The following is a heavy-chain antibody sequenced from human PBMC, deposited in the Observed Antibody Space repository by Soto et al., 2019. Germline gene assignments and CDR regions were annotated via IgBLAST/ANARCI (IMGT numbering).Heavy chain of an antibody. Sequence: GGSLRLSCAASGFTFSNFAMHWVRQAPGKGLEWVAATSFDGKNKDYADSVKGRFTISRDNSKKTLFLQMNSLRPEDTAVYYCARERAIAATGIFYSWGQGTRVTVS. V-gene: IGHV3-30*04. D-gene: IGHD6-13*01. CDR2: TSFDGKNK. CDR3: ARERAIAATGIFYS. J-gene: IGHJ5*01. CDR1: GFTFSNFA.